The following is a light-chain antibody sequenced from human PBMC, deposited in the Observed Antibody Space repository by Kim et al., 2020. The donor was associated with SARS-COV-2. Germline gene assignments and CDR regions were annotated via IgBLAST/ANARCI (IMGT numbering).Light chain of an antibody. CDR3: QKYNSAPWT. Sequence: AAVGDRVPITCRASQDIANSLAWYQQKPGKVPQVLIYAASTLQPGVPSRFSGSGSGTEFTLTIGSLQTEDVATYYCQKYNSAPWTFGPGTKVDIK. CDR1: QDIANS. J-gene: IGKJ1*01. V-gene: IGKV1-27*01. CDR2: AAS.